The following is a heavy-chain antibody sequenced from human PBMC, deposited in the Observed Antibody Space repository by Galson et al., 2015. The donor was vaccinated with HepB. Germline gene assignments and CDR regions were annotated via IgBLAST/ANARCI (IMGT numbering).Heavy chain of an antibody. J-gene: IGHJ4*02. CDR3: ARGTYLLAVAGTRGYYFDY. V-gene: IGHV4-34*01. CDR2: INHSGST. D-gene: IGHD6-19*01. Sequence: SETLSLTCAVYGGSFSGYYWSWIRQPPGKGLEWIGEINHSGSTNYNPSLKSRVTISVDTPKNQFSLKLSSVTAADTAVYYCARGTYLLAVAGTRGYYFDYWGQGTLVTVSS. CDR1: GGSFSGYY.